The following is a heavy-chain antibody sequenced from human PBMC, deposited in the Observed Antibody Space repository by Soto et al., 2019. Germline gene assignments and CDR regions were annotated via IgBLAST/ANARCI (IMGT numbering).Heavy chain of an antibody. Sequence: SETLSLTCAVYGGPFSGYYWSWIRQPPGKGLEWIGEINHSGSTNYNPSLKSRVTISVDTSKNQFSLKLSSVTAADTAVYYCARGKAAAGTSGFDYWGQGTLVTVSS. J-gene: IGHJ4*02. CDR1: GGPFSGYY. V-gene: IGHV4-34*01. CDR3: ARGKAAAGTSGFDY. D-gene: IGHD6-13*01. CDR2: INHSGST.